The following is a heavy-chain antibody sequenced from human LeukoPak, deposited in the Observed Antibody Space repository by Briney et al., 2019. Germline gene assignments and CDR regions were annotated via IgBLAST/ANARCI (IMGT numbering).Heavy chain of an antibody. V-gene: IGHV1-46*01. Sequence: ASVKVSCKASGYTFTSYYMHWVRQAPGQGLEWMGIINPSGGSTSYAQKFQGRVTMTRDTSTSTVYMELSSLRSEDTAVYYCASRIATRPPHWYFDLWGRGTLVTVSS. CDR3: ASRIATRPPHWYFDL. CDR2: INPSGGST. CDR1: GYTFTSYY. J-gene: IGHJ2*01. D-gene: IGHD6-6*01.